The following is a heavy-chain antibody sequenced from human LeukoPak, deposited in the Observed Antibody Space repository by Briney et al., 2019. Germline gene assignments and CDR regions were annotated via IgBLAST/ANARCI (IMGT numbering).Heavy chain of an antibody. Sequence: GESLRISCKGFGYTFTSYWISWVRPMPEKGLEWMGMIDPSDSSTTYSPPFPGHVTMSADKTINTAYLQWSSLKASDTAMYYCARGRGYCSSSSCYDFDYWGQGTLVTVSS. J-gene: IGHJ4*02. CDR3: ARGRGYCSSSSCYDFDY. D-gene: IGHD2-2*01. CDR2: IDPSDSST. CDR1: GYTFTSYW. V-gene: IGHV5-10-1*01.